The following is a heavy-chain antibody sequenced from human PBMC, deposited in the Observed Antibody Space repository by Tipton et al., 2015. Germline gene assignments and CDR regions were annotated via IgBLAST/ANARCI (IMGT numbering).Heavy chain of an antibody. Sequence: TLSLTCSVSGDSISSSNWWSWVRQPPGKGLEWIGEIHHGGSINYNPSLKSRVTMSVDTSKNQFSLHLSSVTAADTAVYYCARDPRDGYGHFDLWGQGTLVTVSS. V-gene: IGHV4-4*02. CDR2: IHHGGSI. CDR3: ARDPRDGYGHFDL. J-gene: IGHJ4*02. D-gene: IGHD5-18*01. CDR1: GDSISSSNW.